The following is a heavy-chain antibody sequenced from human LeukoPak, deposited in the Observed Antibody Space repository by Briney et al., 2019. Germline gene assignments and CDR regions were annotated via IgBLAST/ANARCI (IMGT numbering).Heavy chain of an antibody. CDR3: ARGGYGDYGVWFDP. CDR1: GGSISSGGYY. CDR2: IYYSGST. Sequence: SETLSLTCTVSGGSISSGGYYWSWIRQHPGKGLEWIGYIYYSGSTYYNPSLKSRVTISVDTSKNQFSPKLSSVTAADTAVYYCARGGYGDYGVWFDPWGQGTLVTVSS. V-gene: IGHV4-31*03. J-gene: IGHJ5*02. D-gene: IGHD4-17*01.